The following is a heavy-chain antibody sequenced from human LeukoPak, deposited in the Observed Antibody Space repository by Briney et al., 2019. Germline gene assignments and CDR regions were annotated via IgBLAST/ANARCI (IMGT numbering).Heavy chain of an antibody. D-gene: IGHD5-18*01. Sequence: RGSLRLSCAASGFTFSSYSMNWVRQAPGKGLEWVSSISSSSSYIYYADSVKGRFTISRDNAKNSLYLQMNSLRAEDTAVYYCARDTAMVPILDYWGQGTLVTVSS. V-gene: IGHV3-21*01. J-gene: IGHJ4*02. CDR3: ARDTAMVPILDY. CDR2: ISSSSSYI. CDR1: GFTFSSYS.